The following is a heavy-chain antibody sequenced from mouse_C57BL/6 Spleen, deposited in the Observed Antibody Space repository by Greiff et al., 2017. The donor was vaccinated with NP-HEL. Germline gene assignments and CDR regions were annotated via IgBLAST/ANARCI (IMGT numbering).Heavy chain of an antibody. CDR3: ARSTGYDYDDGGVSGDY. CDR1: GYTFTDYN. J-gene: IGHJ4*01. D-gene: IGHD2-4*01. Sequence: EVQLQQSGPELVKPGASVKIPCKASGYTFTDYNMDWVKQSHGKSLEWIGDINPNNGGTIYNQKFKGKATLTVDKSSSTAYMELRSLTSEETAADYCARSTGYDYDDGGVSGDYWGQGTSVTVSS. CDR2: INPNNGGT. V-gene: IGHV1-18*01.